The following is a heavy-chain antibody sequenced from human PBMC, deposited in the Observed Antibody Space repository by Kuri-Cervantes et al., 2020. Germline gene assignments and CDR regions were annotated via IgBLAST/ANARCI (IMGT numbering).Heavy chain of an antibody. CDR1: GGSISSSSYY. CDR2: IYYSGST. D-gene: IGHD3-10*01. V-gene: IGHV4-61*05. J-gene: IGHJ4*02. CDR3: ARGRLYYYGSGTLDY. Sequence: GSLRLSCTVSGGSISSSSYYWSWIRQPPGKGLEWIGYIYYSGSTNYNPSLKSRVTISVDTSKNQFSLKLSSVTAADTAVYYCARGRLYYYGSGTLDYWGQGTLVSVSS.